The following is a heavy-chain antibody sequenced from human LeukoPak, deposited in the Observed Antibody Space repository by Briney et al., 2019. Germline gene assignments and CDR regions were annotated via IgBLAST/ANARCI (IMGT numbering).Heavy chain of an antibody. D-gene: IGHD3/OR15-3a*01. CDR3: ARALSWTTESYYYMDV. CDR2: MNPNSGNT. CDR1: VYTFTKYD. J-gene: IGHJ6*03. Sequence: ASVPVSYKASVYTFTKYDMNWLRQAAGQGLAGLGWMNPNSGNTGYAQNFQGSVTMTMNTSISTAYMELRSLRSEDTGVYYCARALSWTTESYYYMDVWGKGTTVTVS. V-gene: IGHV1-8*01.